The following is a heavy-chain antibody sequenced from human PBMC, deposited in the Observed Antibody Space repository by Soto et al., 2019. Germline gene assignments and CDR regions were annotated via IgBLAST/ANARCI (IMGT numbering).Heavy chain of an antibody. D-gene: IGHD2-8*02. V-gene: IGHV3-23*01. Sequence: EVHLWDSGGDLVQPGGSLRVSCVGSGYTFSSRAMSWVRQAPGKGLEWVSGIDGGGTTDYADSVKGRFTISRDNSQDTLYLQMNSLRAEYTAVYYCATLLGFSSGGSWYSHVADYWGQGTLVTVSS. CDR2: IDGGGTT. J-gene: IGHJ4*02. CDR3: ATLLGFSSGGSWYSHVADY. CDR1: GYTFSSRA.